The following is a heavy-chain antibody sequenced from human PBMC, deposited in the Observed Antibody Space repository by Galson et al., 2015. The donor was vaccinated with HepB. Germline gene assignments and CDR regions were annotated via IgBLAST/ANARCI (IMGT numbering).Heavy chain of an antibody. CDR1: GHTYSSNA. D-gene: IGHD6-6*01. J-gene: IGHJ4*02. Sequence: SVKVSCKASGHTYSSNAIGWVRQAPGQGLEWMGSIIPILGIAHHAQKIKGRVTITADKSTSTAYMALRSLSSEDTAVYFCARVSAIRPFDYWGQGTLVTVSS. CDR2: IIPILGIA. V-gene: IGHV1-69*04. CDR3: ARVSAIRPFDY.